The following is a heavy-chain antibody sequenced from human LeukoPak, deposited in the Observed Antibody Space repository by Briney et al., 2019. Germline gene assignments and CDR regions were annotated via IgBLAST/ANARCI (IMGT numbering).Heavy chain of an antibody. Sequence: SETLSLTCAVSGGSISSSNWWSWVRQPPGKGLEWIGEIYHSGSTNYNPSLKSRVTISVDKSKNQFSLKLSSVTAADTAVYYCARETNYCSGGSCYSEGIDYWGQGTLVTVSS. CDR2: IYHSGST. CDR3: ARETNYCSGGSCYSEGIDY. J-gene: IGHJ4*02. V-gene: IGHV4-4*02. CDR1: GGSISSSNW. D-gene: IGHD2-15*01.